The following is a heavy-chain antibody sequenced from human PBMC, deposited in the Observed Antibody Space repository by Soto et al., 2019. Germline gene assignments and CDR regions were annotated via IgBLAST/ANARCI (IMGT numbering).Heavy chain of an antibody. CDR1: NGSFSGYY. D-gene: IGHD1-26*01. Sequence: SETLSLTCAVYNGSFSGYYWNWVRQPPGKGLERIGEISQSGNSDYNVSLKSRVTISVDKSKTQSSRKQKPVTAADTAVYYCARGNIGSYFDYWGQGSPVTVSS. J-gene: IGHJ4*03. CDR3: ARGNIGSYFDY. V-gene: IGHV4-34*01. CDR2: ISQSGNS.